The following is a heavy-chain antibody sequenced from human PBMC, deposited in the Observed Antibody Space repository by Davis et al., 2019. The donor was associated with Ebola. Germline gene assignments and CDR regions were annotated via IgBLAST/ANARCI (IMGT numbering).Heavy chain of an antibody. CDR3: ARETTGIYYYGMDV. CDR1: GGSFSGYY. D-gene: IGHD4-17*01. Sequence: MPSETLSLTCAVYGGSFSGYYWSWIRQPPGKGLEWIGEINHSGSTNYNPSLKSRVTISVDKSKNQFSLKLSSVTAADTAVYYCARETTGIYYYGMDVWGQGTTVTVSS. V-gene: IGHV4-34*01. CDR2: INHSGST. J-gene: IGHJ6*02.